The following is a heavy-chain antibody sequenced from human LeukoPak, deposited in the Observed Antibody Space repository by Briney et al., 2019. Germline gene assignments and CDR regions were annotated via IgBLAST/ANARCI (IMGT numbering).Heavy chain of an antibody. CDR1: GFSFDDYA. J-gene: IGHJ3*02. V-gene: IGHV3-9*01. Sequence: PGRSLRLSCAASGFSFDDYAMHWVRHAPGKGLEWGAGISWNSGSMDYVDSVKGRFTISRDTAKNSVYLQMNNVRAEDTAFYYCAKMLLNYFDTSGGAFHIWGQGTMVTVSS. CDR3: AKMLLNYFDTSGGAFHI. D-gene: IGHD3-22*01. CDR2: ISWNSGSM.